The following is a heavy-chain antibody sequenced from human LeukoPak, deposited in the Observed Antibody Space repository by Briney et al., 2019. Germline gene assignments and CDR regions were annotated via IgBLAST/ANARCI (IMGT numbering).Heavy chain of an antibody. D-gene: IGHD3-22*01. CDR3: ARGGGDSSGYQER. J-gene: IGHJ4*02. Sequence: SETLSLTCTVSGGSISSYYWSWIRQPPGKGLEWIGEINHSGSTNYNPSLKSRVTISVDTSKNQFSLKLSSVTAANTAVYYCARGGGDSSGYQERWGQGTLVTVSS. V-gene: IGHV4-34*01. CDR1: GGSISSYY. CDR2: INHSGST.